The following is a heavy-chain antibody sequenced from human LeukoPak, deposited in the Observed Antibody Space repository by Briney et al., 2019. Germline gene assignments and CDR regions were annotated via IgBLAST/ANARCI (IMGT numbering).Heavy chain of an antibody. CDR3: ARERHDAFDI. Sequence: GASVKVSCKASGGTFSSSPITWVRQAPGQGLEWMGWINPNSGGTNYAQKFQGRVTMTRDTSISTAYMELSRLRSDDTAVYYCARERHDAFDIWGQGTMVTVSS. V-gene: IGHV1-2*02. CDR1: GGTFSSSP. J-gene: IGHJ3*02. CDR2: INPNSGGT.